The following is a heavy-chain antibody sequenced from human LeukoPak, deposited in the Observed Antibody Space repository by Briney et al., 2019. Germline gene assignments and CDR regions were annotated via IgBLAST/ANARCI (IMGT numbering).Heavy chain of an antibody. CDR3: ARRAGYTGSWYEY. J-gene: IGHJ4*02. Sequence: SETLSLTCTVSSGSVNSGSYYWNWIRQPPGKGLEWIGYIYYSGSTNYNPSLKSRVTISVDTAKNQLSLKLGSVTAADTAVYYCARRAGYTGSWYEYWGQGTLVTVSS. V-gene: IGHV4-61*01. D-gene: IGHD6-13*01. CDR2: IYYSGST. CDR1: SGSVNSGSYY.